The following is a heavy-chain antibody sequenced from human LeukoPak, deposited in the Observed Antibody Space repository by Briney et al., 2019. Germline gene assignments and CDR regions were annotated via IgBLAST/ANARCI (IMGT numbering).Heavy chain of an antibody. CDR1: GFTFSSYG. D-gene: IGHD2-2*01. Sequence: GGSLSLSCAASGFTFSSYGMHWVRQAPGKGLEWVAFIRYDGSNKYYADSVKGRFTISRDNSKNTLYLQMNSLRAEDTAVYYCAKDPVNCSSTSCSHYYYYYMDVWGKGTTVTVSS. J-gene: IGHJ6*03. CDR3: AKDPVNCSSTSCSHYYYYYMDV. V-gene: IGHV3-30*02. CDR2: IRYDGSNK.